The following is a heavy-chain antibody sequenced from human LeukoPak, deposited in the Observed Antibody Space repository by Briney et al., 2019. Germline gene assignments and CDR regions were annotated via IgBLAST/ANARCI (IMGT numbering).Heavy chain of an antibody. V-gene: IGHV1-46*01. CDR1: GYTFTSYY. J-gene: IGHJ1*01. CDR3: ARVPLSDSSGHYYPH. Sequence: ASVKVSCKASGYTFTSYYMHWVRQAPGQGLEWMGIINPSGGSTSYSQKFQGRVTIIRDTSASTAYMELSSLGSEDTAVYYCARVPLSDSSGHYYPHWGQGTLVTVSS. D-gene: IGHD3-22*01. CDR2: INPSGGST.